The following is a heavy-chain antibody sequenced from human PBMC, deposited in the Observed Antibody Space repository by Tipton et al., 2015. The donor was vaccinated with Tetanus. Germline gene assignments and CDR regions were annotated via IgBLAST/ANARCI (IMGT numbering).Heavy chain of an antibody. Sequence: VQLVQSGGGLIQPGGSLRLSCAASGFTFSRFSLNWVRQAPGKGLEWVSSISSRGSYIYYAESVKGRFTISRDNAMNSLSLQMNSLRAEDTGVYFCARDDPYCGGDCHDAFDVWGQGTMVTVSS. D-gene: IGHD2-21*02. CDR1: GFTFSRFS. V-gene: IGHV3-21*04. CDR2: ISSRGSYI. CDR3: ARDDPYCGGDCHDAFDV. J-gene: IGHJ3*01.